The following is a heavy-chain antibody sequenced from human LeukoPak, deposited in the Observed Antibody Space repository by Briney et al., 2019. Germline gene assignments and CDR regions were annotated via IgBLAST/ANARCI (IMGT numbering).Heavy chain of an antibody. Sequence: ASVKVSCKVSGYTLTELSMHWVRQAPGKGLEWMGGFDPEDGETIYAQKFQGRVTMTEDTSTDTAYMELSSLRSEDTAVYYCATATAISNWFDPWGQGTLVTVS. V-gene: IGHV1-24*01. CDR2: FDPEDGET. D-gene: IGHD2-2*02. CDR1: GYTLTELS. CDR3: ATATAISNWFDP. J-gene: IGHJ5*02.